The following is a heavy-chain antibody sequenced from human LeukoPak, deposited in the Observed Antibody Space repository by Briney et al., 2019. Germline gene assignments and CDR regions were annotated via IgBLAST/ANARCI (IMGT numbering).Heavy chain of an antibody. V-gene: IGHV4-61*02. CDR1: GGSITSGTYY. CDR3: ARDSPGSYFDY. Sequence: SETLSLTCAVSGGSITSGTYYWTWIRQPAGKGLEWIGRIHTSRSTNYNPSLDSRVTISLDTSKNQFSLRLSSVTAADTAVYYCARDSPGSYFDYWGQGTLVTVSS. CDR2: IHTSRST. J-gene: IGHJ4*02.